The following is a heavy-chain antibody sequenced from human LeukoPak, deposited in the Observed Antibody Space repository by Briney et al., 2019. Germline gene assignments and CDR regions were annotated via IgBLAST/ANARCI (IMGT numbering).Heavy chain of an antibody. Sequence: SETLSLTCTVSGGSISSYYWGWIRQPPGKGLEWIGSIYYSGSTYYNPSLKSRVTISVDTSKNQFSLKLSSVTAADTAVYYCARHNYGSGSVDYWGQGTLVAVSS. J-gene: IGHJ4*02. V-gene: IGHV4-39*01. CDR1: GGSISSYY. CDR2: IYYSGST. CDR3: ARHNYGSGSVDY. D-gene: IGHD3-10*01.